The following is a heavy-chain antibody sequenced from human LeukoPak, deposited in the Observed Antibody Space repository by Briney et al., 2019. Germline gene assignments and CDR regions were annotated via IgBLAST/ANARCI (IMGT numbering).Heavy chain of an antibody. CDR3: AKDGLYYDGSEHVYYFDS. D-gene: IGHD3-22*01. V-gene: IGHV3-11*01. CDR1: GFTFTDDY. Sequence: GGSLRLSCVASGFTFTDDYMTWIRQAPGKGLEWISYISTSGYTIYHADSVKGRFTISRDNAKNSLYLQMNSLRAEDTALYYCAKDGLYYDGSEHVYYFDSWGQGTLVTVSS. CDR2: ISTSGYTI. J-gene: IGHJ4*02.